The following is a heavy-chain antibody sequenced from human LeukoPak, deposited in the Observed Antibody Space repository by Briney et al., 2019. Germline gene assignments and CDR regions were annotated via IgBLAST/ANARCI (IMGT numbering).Heavy chain of an antibody. CDR1: GYTFTSYD. D-gene: IGHD3-10*01. CDR2: INPNSGNA. V-gene: IGHV1-8*01. CDR3: ARKMRDSGSYPD. J-gene: IGHJ4*02. Sequence: ASVKVSCKASGYTFTSYDINWVRQATGQGLEWMGWINPNSGNAGYAQNFRGGVTMTRDTSISTVYMELSSLKSEDTAVYYCARKMRDSGSYPDWGPGTLVTVSS.